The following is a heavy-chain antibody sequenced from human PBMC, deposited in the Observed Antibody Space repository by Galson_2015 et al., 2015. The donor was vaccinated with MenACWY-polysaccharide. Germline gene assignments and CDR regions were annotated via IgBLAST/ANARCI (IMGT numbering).Heavy chain of an antibody. Sequence: SLRLSCAASGFAFYGYTMHWVRQVPGKGLEWVSLISSNGDITYYADSVKDRFTISRDNSKSSLYLQMNSLRSEDTALYYCAKDIGISGSSTSDYWGQGTLVTVSS. J-gene: IGHJ4*02. CDR2: ISSNGDIT. D-gene: IGHD1-26*01. CDR1: GFAFYGYT. CDR3: AKDIGISGSSTSDY. V-gene: IGHV3-43*01.